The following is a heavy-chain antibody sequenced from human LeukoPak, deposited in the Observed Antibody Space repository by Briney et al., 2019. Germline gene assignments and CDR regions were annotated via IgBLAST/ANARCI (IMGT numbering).Heavy chain of an antibody. CDR3: ARGKGAARYYYYYMDV. CDR2: MNPNSGNT. D-gene: IGHD6-13*01. V-gene: IGHV1-8*01. CDR1: GYTFTSYD. J-gene: IGHJ6*03. Sequence: GASVKVSCKASGYTFTSYDINWVRQATGQGLEWMGWMNPNSGNTGYAQKFQGRVTMTRNTSISTAYMELSSLRFEDTAVYYCARGKGAARYYYYYMDVWGKGTTVTVSS.